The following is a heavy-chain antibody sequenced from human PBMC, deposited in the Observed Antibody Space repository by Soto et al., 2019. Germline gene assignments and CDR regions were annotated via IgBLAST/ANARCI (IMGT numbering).Heavy chain of an antibody. CDR1: GFTFSSYE. V-gene: IGHV3-48*03. J-gene: IGHJ3*02. CDR2: ISSSGSTI. CDR3: ARKKGGWIQLWNDAFDI. Sequence: GGSLRLSCAASGFTFSSYEMNWVRQAPGKGLEWVSYISSSGSTIYYADSVKGRFTISRDNAKNSLYLQMNSLRAEDTAVYYCARKKGGWIQLWNDAFDIWGQGTMVTVSS. D-gene: IGHD5-18*01.